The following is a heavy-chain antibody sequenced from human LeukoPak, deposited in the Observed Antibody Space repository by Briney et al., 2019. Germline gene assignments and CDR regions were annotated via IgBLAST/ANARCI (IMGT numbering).Heavy chain of an antibody. CDR2: INAGNGNT. Sequence: EASVTVSCKASGYTFTSYAMHWVRQAPGQRLEWMGWINAGNGNTKYSQKFQGRVTITRDTSASTAYMELSSLRSEDTAVYYCAASPTIYGMDVWGQGTTVTVSS. J-gene: IGHJ6*02. D-gene: IGHD1-14*01. CDR1: GYTFTSYA. CDR3: AASPTIYGMDV. V-gene: IGHV1-3*01.